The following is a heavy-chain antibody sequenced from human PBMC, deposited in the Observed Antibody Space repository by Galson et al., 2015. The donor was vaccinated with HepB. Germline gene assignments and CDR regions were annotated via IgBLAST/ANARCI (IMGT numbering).Heavy chain of an antibody. CDR3: GRHLGQGYNTRPFDY. J-gene: IGHJ4*02. Sequence: SLRLSCAASGFTFSSYAMHWVRQAPGKGLEWVAVISYDGSNKYYADSVKGRFTISRGNSKNTLYLQMNSLRAEDTAVYYCGRHLGQGYNTRPFDYWGQGTLVTVSS. D-gene: IGHD5-24*01. CDR2: ISYDGSNK. V-gene: IGHV3-30-3*01. CDR1: GFTFSSYA.